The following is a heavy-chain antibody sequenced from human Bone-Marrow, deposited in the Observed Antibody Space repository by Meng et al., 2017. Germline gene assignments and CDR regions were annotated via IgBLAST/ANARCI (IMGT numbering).Heavy chain of an antibody. CDR1: GASLNGYY. J-gene: IGHJ4*02. Sequence: QGQLQQCGAGLLKRSETLSLTCDVSGASLNGYYWTWIRQPPGKGLEWIGEINHRGSPDHNTSLKSRVTISVDTSKNQFSLKLSSVTAADTAVYYCARGQSILRNWGQGTLVTVSS. V-gene: IGHV4-34*01. D-gene: IGHD2/OR15-2a*01. CDR2: INHRGSP. CDR3: ARGQSILRN.